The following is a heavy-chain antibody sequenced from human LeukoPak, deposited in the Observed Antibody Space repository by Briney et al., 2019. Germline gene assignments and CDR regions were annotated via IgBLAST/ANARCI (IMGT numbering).Heavy chain of an antibody. CDR1: GYTFASYW. Sequence: GESLKISCKGSGYTFASYWIGWVRQMPGKGLEWMGIIHPGDSDTKYSPSFQGQVTISADKSISTAYLQWRSLKASDTAMYYCARVPNYYYYYMDVWGKGTTVTVTS. CDR2: IHPGDSDT. CDR3: ARVPNYYYYYMDV. J-gene: IGHJ6*03. V-gene: IGHV5-51*01.